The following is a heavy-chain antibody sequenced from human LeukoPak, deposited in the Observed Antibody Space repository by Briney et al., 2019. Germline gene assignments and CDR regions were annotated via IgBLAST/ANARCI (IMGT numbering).Heavy chain of an antibody. V-gene: IGHV3-23*01. CDR1: GFTFSSYA. CDR3: AKDSYYDSSGYYLN. J-gene: IGHJ4*02. Sequence: PGGSLRLSCAASGFTFSSYAMSRVRQAPGKGLEWVSAISGSGGSTYYADSVKGRFTISRDNSKNTLYLQMNSLRAEDTAVYYCAKDSYYDSSGYYLNWGQGTLVTVSS. D-gene: IGHD3-22*01. CDR2: ISGSGGST.